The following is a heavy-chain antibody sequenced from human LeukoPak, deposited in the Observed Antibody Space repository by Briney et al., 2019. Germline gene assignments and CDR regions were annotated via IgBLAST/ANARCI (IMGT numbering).Heavy chain of an antibody. J-gene: IGHJ6*02. CDR2: ITGNGGTT. V-gene: IGHV3-23*01. CDR3: AKDLGYSYDVRSNYYGMDV. Sequence: PGGSLRLSCAASGFTFRSYAMSWVRQAPGKGLEWVSVITGNGGTTYYADPVKGRFSISRDNSKNTLYLQMNSLRAEDTAAYYCAKDLGYSYDVRSNYYGMDVWGQGTTVTVPS. D-gene: IGHD5-18*01. CDR1: GFTFRSYA.